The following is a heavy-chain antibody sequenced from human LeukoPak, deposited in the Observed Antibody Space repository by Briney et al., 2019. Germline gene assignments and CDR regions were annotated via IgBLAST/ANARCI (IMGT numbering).Heavy chain of an antibody. D-gene: IGHD4-23*01. Sequence: ASVKVSCKAFVYTLTAYYMHCVRQAPGQGLEWMGWINPNTGGTSYAQKFQDRVTMTRDTSISTAYMEFNRLRSDDTAVYYCARALLTTVVKTSGCDIWGQGTMVTVSS. CDR2: INPNTGGT. V-gene: IGHV1-2*02. CDR3: ARALLTTVVKTSGCDI. CDR1: VYTLTAYY. J-gene: IGHJ3*02.